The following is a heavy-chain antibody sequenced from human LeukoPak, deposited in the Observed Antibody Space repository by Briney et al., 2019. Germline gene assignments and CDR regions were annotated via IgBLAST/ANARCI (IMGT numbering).Heavy chain of an antibody. J-gene: IGHJ4*02. D-gene: IGHD5-24*01. CDR3: ARVEEMATHRRFDY. Sequence: SETLSLTCAVYGGSFSGYYWSWIRQHPGKGLEWIGYIYYSGSTYYNPSLKSRVTISVDTSKNQFSLKLSSVTAADTAVYYCARVEEMATHRRFDYWGQGTLVTVSS. CDR2: IYYSGST. V-gene: IGHV4-31*11. CDR1: GGSFSGYY.